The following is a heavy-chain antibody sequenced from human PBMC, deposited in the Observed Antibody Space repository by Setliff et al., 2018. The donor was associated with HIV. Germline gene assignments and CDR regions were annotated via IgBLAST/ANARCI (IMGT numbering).Heavy chain of an antibody. Sequence: GGSLRLSCTTSGFTFGDYAMSWVRQAPGKGLEWVAVISYDGNYKYYSDSVKGRFTISRDNSKNTLYLQMDSLRPKATAAYYCARAPSWQRQVDFWGQGTLVTVSS. J-gene: IGHJ4*02. CDR1: GFTFGDYA. V-gene: IGHV3-30*04. CDR3: ARAPSWQRQVDF. CDR2: ISYDGNYK. D-gene: IGHD6-25*01.